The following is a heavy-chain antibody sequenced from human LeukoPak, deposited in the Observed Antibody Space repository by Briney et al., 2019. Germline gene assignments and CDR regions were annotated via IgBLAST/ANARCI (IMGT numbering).Heavy chain of an antibody. CDR1: GFTFSSYG. D-gene: IGHD1-1*01. V-gene: IGHV3-30*03. J-gene: IGHJ5*02. CDR3: ARDREVARTGGWFDP. CDR2: ISYDGSNK. Sequence: GGSLRLSCAASGFTFSSYGMHWVRQAPGKGLEWVAVISYDGSNKYYADSVKGRFTISRDNSKNTLYLQMNSLRAEDTAVYYCARDREVARTGGWFDPWGQGTLVTVSS.